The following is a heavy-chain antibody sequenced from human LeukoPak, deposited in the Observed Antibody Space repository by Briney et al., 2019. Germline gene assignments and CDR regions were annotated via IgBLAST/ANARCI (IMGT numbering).Heavy chain of an antibody. V-gene: IGHV3-53*01. Sequence: GGSLRLSCAASGFIVSSNYMCWVRQAPGKGLEWVSVIYSGGSTYYADSVKGRFTISRDNSKNTLYLQMNSLRAEDTAVYYCARVGVLELRGFDYWGQGTLVTVSS. D-gene: IGHD1-7*01. CDR3: ARVGVLELRGFDY. CDR2: IYSGGST. J-gene: IGHJ4*02. CDR1: GFIVSSNY.